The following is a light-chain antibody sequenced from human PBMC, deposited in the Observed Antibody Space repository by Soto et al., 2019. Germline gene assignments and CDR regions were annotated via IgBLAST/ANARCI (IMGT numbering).Light chain of an antibody. CDR2: GAS. V-gene: IGKV3D-15*01. CDR1: QDINTN. Sequence: EIVMTQYPATLSVSPGERAPSPGRPNQDINTNLAWYQQKPGQAPRLLISGASTRATGIPDRFSGSGSGTEFTLTISSLQSEDFAVYYCQQYNNWPLTFGGGTNVEVK. J-gene: IGKJ4*01. CDR3: QQYNNWPLT.